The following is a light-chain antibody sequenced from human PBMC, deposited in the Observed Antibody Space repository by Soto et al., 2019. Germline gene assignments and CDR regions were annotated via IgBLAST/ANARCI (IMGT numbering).Light chain of an antibody. CDR1: SSDVGSYNR. Sequence: QSVLTQPPSASGSPGQSVAISCTGTSSDVGSYNRVSWYQQPPGAAPKLMIYEVSNRPSGVPDRFSGSKSGNTASLTISGLQAEDEADYYCNSYTGSSTYVFGTGTKAPS. CDR2: EVS. J-gene: IGLJ1*01. V-gene: IGLV2-18*02. CDR3: NSYTGSSTYV.